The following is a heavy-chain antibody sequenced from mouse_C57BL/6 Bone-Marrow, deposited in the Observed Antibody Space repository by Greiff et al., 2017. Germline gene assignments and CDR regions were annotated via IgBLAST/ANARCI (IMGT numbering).Heavy chain of an antibody. V-gene: IGHV1-81*01. J-gene: IGHJ4*01. CDR1: GYTFTSYG. CDR2: IYPRSGNT. Sequence: QVQLKQSGAELARPGASVKLSCKASGYTFTSYGISWVKQRTGQGLEWIGEIYPRSGNTYYNEKFKGKATLTADKSSSTAYMELRSLTSEDSAVYFWARSSYYGGSRYYAMDYWGQGTSVTVSS. CDR3: ARSSYYGGSRYYAMDY. D-gene: IGHD1-1*01.